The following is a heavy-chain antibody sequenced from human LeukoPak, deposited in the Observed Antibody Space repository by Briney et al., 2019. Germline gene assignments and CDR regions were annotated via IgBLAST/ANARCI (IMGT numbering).Heavy chain of an antibody. J-gene: IGHJ6*02. D-gene: IGHD6-13*01. V-gene: IGHV4-39*07. Sequence: SETLSLTCTVSGGSISSSSYYWGWIRQPPGKGLEWIGSIYYSGSTYYNPSLKSRVTISVDTSKNQFSLKLSSVTAADTAVYYCARAGIAAAGIHYYGMDVWGQGTTVTVSS. CDR2: IYYSGST. CDR1: GGSISSSSYY. CDR3: ARAGIAAAGIHYYGMDV.